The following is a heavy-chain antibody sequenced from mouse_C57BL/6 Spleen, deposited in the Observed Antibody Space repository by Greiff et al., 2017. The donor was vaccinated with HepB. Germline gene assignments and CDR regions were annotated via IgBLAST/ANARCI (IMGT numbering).Heavy chain of an antibody. CDR2: ISDGGSYT. J-gene: IGHJ3*01. Sequence: DVMLVESGGGLVKPGGSLKLSCAASGFTFSSYAMSWVRQTPEKRLEWVATISDGGSYTYYPDNVKGRFTISRDNAKNNLYLQMSHLKSEDTAMYYCARDYDYDGASWFAYWGQGTLVTVSA. CDR1: GFTFSSYA. V-gene: IGHV5-4*01. D-gene: IGHD2-4*01. CDR3: ARDYDYDGASWFAY.